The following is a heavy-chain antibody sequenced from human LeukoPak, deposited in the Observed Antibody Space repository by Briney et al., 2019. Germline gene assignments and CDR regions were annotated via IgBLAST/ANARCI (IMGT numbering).Heavy chain of an antibody. CDR3: ARDQDYYDSSGYYYHWFDP. Sequence: SETLSLTCTVSGGSISSYYWSWIRQPPGKGLEWIGYIYYSGSTNYNPSLKSRGTISVDTSKNQFSLKLSSVTAADTAVYYCARDQDYYDSSGYYYHWFDPWGQGTLVTVSS. CDR2: IYYSGST. D-gene: IGHD3-22*01. J-gene: IGHJ5*02. CDR1: GGSISSYY. V-gene: IGHV4-59*01.